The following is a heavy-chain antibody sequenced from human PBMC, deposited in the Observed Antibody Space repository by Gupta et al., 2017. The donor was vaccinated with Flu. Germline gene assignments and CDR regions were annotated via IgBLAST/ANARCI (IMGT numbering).Heavy chain of an antibody. CDR2: IYSSGST. CDR3: ARHKKEGWSSDGWELDI. D-gene: IGHD2-15*01. J-gene: IGHJ2*01. Sequence: QVQLQESGPGLVKPSYTLSLTCTVSGGSISSYYWGWIRQPTGKGLEGFGDIYSSGSTEYRTDSKRRVTISVETSKKQGAQKWNAVTAAETGVEKCARHKKEGWSSDGWELDIGGLVTIVTVCS. CDR1: GGSISSYY. V-gene: IGHV4-59*08.